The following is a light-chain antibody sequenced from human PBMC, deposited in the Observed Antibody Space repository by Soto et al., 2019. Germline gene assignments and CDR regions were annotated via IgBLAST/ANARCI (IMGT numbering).Light chain of an antibody. CDR2: VNSDGSH. CDR3: QTRGTGILV. V-gene: IGLV4-69*01. Sequence: QAVLTQSPSASASLGASVKLTCTLSSGHSSYAIAWHQQQPEKGPRYLMKVNSDGSHSKGDGIPDRFSGSSSGAERYLTISSLQSEDEADYYCQTRGTGILVFGGGTKLTVL. J-gene: IGLJ3*02. CDR1: SGHSSYA.